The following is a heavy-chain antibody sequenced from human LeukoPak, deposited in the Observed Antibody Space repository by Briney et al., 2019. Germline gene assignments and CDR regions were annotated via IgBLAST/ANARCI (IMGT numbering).Heavy chain of an antibody. J-gene: IGHJ4*02. Sequence: SETLSLTCTVSGGSISSNSYYWGWIRQPPGKGLDWIGSIYYSGITYCNPSLKSRVTISVDTSKNQFSLKLSSVTAADTAVYYCARAGYGDSDFDYWGQGTLVTVSS. CDR2: IYYSGIT. D-gene: IGHD4-17*01. CDR1: GGSISSNSYY. CDR3: ARAGYGDSDFDY. V-gene: IGHV4-39*01.